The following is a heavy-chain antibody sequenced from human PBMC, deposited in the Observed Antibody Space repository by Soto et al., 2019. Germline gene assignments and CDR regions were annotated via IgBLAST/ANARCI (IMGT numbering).Heavy chain of an antibody. CDR1: GYSSTSYW. J-gene: IGHJ3*01. CDR3: ARLNLRGAAFDF. V-gene: IGHV5-51*01. Sequence: KNPSRVGGYSSTSYWMGRVRQMPGKGLEWMGIIYPGDSDTRYSPSFQGQVTISADKSISTAYLQWSSLKASDTAMYYCARLNLRGAAFDFWGQGTMVTVSS. CDR2: IYPGDSDT.